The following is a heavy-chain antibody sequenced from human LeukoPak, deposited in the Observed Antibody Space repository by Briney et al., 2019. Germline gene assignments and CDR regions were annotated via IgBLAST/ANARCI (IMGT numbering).Heavy chain of an antibody. J-gene: IGHJ4*02. CDR2: ISSSSSTI. CDR3: AKDFKFGGSYAAWNDY. D-gene: IGHD1-26*01. Sequence: PGGSLRLSCAASGFTFSSYSMNWVRQAPGKGLEWVSYISSSSSTIYYADSVKGRFTISRDNSKNTLYLQMNSLRAEDTAVYYCAKDFKFGGSYAAWNDYWGQGTLVTVSS. CDR1: GFTFSSYS. V-gene: IGHV3-48*01.